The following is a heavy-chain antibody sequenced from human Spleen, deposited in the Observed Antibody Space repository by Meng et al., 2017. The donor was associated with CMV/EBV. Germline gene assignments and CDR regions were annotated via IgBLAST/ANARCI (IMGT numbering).Heavy chain of an antibody. Sequence: GGSLRLSCAASGFSISPYAMQWVRQAPGKGLEWVAVISFDASNKRYADSVKGRFAISRDNSKDTLYLEMNSLRTEDTAVYYCARDWMQYHLLPSDWYFDLWGRGTLVTVSS. CDR3: ARDWMQYHLLPSDWYFDL. V-gene: IGHV3-30*01. J-gene: IGHJ2*01. CDR1: GFSISPYA. D-gene: IGHD5-18*01. CDR2: ISFDASNK.